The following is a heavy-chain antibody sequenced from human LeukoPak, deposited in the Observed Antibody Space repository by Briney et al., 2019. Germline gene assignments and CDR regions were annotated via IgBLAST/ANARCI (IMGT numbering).Heavy chain of an antibody. CDR2: INHSGST. CDR3: ARWRYYDSSQWAFDI. J-gene: IGHJ3*02. CDR1: GGSFSGYY. Sequence: SETLSLTCAVYGGSFSGYYWSWIRQPPGKGLEWIGEINHSGSTNYNPSLKSRVTISVDTSKNQFSLKLSPVTAADTAVYYCARWRYYDSSQWAFDIWGQGTMVTVSS. V-gene: IGHV4-34*01. D-gene: IGHD3-22*01.